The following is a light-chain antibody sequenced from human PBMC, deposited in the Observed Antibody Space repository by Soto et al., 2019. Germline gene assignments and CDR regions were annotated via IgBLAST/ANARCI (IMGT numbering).Light chain of an antibody. J-gene: IGKJ2*01. CDR2: ATS. CDR1: QNVDSTY. V-gene: IGKV3-20*01. CDR3: QQYDFSPPLYT. Sequence: EIVLTQSPGTLSLSPGETATLSCRASQNVDSTYLAWYQQKPGLPPTLLIYATSTRAAGIPDRFSGSGSGTDFILTIDRLELEDFAVYYCQQYDFSPPLYTFGQGTKLEIK.